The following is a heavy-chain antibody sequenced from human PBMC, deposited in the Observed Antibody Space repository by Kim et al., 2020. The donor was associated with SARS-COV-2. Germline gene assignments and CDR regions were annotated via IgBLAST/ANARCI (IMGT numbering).Heavy chain of an antibody. CDR1: GYTFTSYA. J-gene: IGHJ3*02. Sequence: ASVKVSCKASGYTFTSYAMHWVRQAPGQRLEWMGWINAGNGNTKYSQKFQGRVTITRDTSASTAYMELSSLRSEDTAVYYCARDSGSPVEGPDAFDIWGQGTMVTVSS. D-gene: IGHD5-12*01. CDR2: INAGNGNT. CDR3: ARDSGSPVEGPDAFDI. V-gene: IGHV1-3*01.